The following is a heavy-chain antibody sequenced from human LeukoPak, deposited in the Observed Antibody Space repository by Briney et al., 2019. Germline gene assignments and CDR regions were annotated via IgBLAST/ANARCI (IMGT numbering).Heavy chain of an antibody. D-gene: IGHD5-18*01. CDR2: IYYSGST. V-gene: IGHV4-59*01. Sequence: SETLSLTCTVSGGSISSYYWSWIRQPPGKGLEWIGYIYYSGSTNYNPSLKSRVTISVDTSKNQFSLKLSSVTAADTAVYYCARAVGHSYESHYMDVWGKGTTVTVSS. J-gene: IGHJ6*03. CDR1: GGSISSYY. CDR3: ARAVGHSYESHYMDV.